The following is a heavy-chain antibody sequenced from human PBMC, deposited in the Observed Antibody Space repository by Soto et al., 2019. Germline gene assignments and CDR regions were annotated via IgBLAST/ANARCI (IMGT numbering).Heavy chain of an antibody. Sequence: SVKVSCKASGGTFSSYTISWVRQAPGQGLEWMGRIIPILGIANYAQKFQGRVTITADKSTSTAYMELSSLRSEDTAVYYCARAPEGYCSSTSCEMGAFDIWGQGTMVTVSS. J-gene: IGHJ3*02. V-gene: IGHV1-69*02. D-gene: IGHD2-2*01. CDR3: ARAPEGYCSSTSCEMGAFDI. CDR1: GGTFSSYT. CDR2: IIPILGIA.